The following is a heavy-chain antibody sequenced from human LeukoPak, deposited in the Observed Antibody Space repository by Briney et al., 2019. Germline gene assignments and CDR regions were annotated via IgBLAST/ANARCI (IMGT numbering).Heavy chain of an antibody. Sequence: GGSLRLSCAASGFTFRDYYVIGIRQAPGKGLEGGSYISRSGSTIYYADSVKGRFTISRDNDKNSLYLQMNSLRAEDTAVYYCARALRSSYWGQGTLVTVSS. J-gene: IGHJ4*02. V-gene: IGHV3-11*01. CDR1: GFTFRDYY. D-gene: IGHD2-15*01. CDR2: ISRSGSTI. CDR3: ARALRSSY.